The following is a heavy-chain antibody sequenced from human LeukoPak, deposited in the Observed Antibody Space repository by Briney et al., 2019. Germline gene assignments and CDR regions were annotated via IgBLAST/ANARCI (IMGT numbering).Heavy chain of an antibody. J-gene: IGHJ6*02. CDR2: ISGSGGST. CDR1: GFTFSSYA. V-gene: IGHV3-23*01. CDR3: AKDEPTTVTTLPYYYYYGMDV. Sequence: GASLLLSCAASGFTFSSYAMSWGRQAPGKGVEWVSAISGSGGSTYYADSVKGRFTISRDNSKNTLYLQMNSLRAEDTAVYYCAKDEPTTVTTLPYYYYYGMDVWGQGTTVTVSS. D-gene: IGHD4-11*01.